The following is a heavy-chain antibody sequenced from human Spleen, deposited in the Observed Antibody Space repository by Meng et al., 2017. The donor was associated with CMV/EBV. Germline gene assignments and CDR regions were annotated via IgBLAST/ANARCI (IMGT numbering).Heavy chain of an antibody. CDR3: AKSLYTNYYSTYYGLDV. V-gene: IGHV1-2*02. Sequence: ASVKVSCKASGYTFIGYDLHWVRQAPGQGVEWMGWINPKSGGTNYAQRFQGRVTMTRDTSINTVYMELRRLRSDDTAVYFCAKSLYTNYYSTYYGLDVWGQGTTVTVSS. J-gene: IGHJ6*02. CDR1: GYTFIGYD. CDR2: INPKSGGT. D-gene: IGHD3-22*01.